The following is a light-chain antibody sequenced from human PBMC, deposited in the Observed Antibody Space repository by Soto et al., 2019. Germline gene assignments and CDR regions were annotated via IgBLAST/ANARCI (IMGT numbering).Light chain of an antibody. Sequence: EIVLTQSPGTLSLSPGERATLSCRASQSVSSSYLAWYQQKPGQAPRLLIYVASSRATGIPDRFSGSGSGTDFTLTISRLDPEDLAVYFCQRYGSSPPWTFGQGTTVEIK. CDR1: QSVSSSY. CDR2: VAS. J-gene: IGKJ1*01. V-gene: IGKV3-20*01. CDR3: QRYGSSPPWT.